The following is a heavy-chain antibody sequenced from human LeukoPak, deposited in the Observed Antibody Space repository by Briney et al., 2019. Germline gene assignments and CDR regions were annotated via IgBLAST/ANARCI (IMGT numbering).Heavy chain of an antibody. V-gene: IGHV1-2*02. CDR3: ARSGSIPSSATFDS. CDR2: INPNSGDT. CDR1: GYPFTGYY. Sequence: ASVKVSWKASGYPFTGYYIHWVRQAPGQGLEWMGWINPNSGDTNYAQNFQGRVTMTGDTSISTAYMELSSLRSDDTALYYCARSGSIPSSATFDSWGQGTLVTVSS. D-gene: IGHD6-6*01. J-gene: IGHJ4*02.